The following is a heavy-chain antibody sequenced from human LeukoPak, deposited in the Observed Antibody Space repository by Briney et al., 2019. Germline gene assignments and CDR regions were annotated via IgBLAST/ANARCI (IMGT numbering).Heavy chain of an antibody. CDR2: ILHDGRNE. CDR1: GFTFSRYS. J-gene: IGHJ4*02. Sequence: GRSLRLSCAASGFTFSRYSMHWVRQAPGKGLEWVAVILHDGRNEHYADSVQGRFTISRDNSKDILYLHINSPRTEDTAVYYCAGEPRGSDCRFDCWGQGTLVTVSS. CDR3: AGEPRGSDCRFDC. D-gene: IGHD2-21*02. V-gene: IGHV3-30*04.